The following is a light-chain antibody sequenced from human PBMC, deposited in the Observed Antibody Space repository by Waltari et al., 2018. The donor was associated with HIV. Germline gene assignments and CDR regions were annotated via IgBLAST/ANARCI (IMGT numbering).Light chain of an antibody. V-gene: IGLV2-14*01. CDR1: SSDLGGYNY. CDR2: EVS. CDR3: CSYTSTTACDV. Sequence: QSALTQPASVSGSPGQSVTISCTGTSSDLGGYNYVSWYQQPPGNAPKLIISEVSNRPSGGSDRVSCSKSGNTASLTISVLQAEDESDYYCCSYTSTTACDVFGTGTRVSVL. J-gene: IGLJ1*01.